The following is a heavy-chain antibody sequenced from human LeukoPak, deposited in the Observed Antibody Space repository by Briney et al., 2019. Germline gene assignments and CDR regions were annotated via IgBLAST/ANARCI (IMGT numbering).Heavy chain of an antibody. CDR2: ISNSSSYI. CDR3: ARVRRLTMVRGVTHYYYYYMDV. Sequence: GRCLRLSCAACGFTYSSYSVNGVRQPRRKAREGVSSISNSSSYIYYADAVEGRFTISRDNDKNSLYLQMNSQRGRHTAVYYCARVRRLTMVRGVTHYYYYYMDVWGKGTTVTISS. CDR1: GFTYSSYS. D-gene: IGHD3-10*01. J-gene: IGHJ6*03. V-gene: IGHV3-21*01.